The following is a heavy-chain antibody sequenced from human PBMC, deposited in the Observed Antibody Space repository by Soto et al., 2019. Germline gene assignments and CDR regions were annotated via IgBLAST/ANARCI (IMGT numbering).Heavy chain of an antibody. CDR2: IYYSGST. V-gene: IGHV4-39*01. CDR3: AARLDYSVVVPAAIMPSYGMDV. J-gene: IGHJ6*02. D-gene: IGHD2-2*02. Sequence: PSETLSLTCTVSGGSISSSSYYWGWIRQPPGKGLEWIGSIYYSGSTYYNTSLKSLVTISVDTSKNQFSLKLSSVTAADTAVYYCAARLDYSVVVPAAIMPSYGMDVWGQGTTVTVSS. CDR1: GGSISSSSYY.